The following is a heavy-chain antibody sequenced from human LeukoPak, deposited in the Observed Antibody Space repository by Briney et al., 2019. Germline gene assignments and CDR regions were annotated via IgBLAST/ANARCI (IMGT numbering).Heavy chain of an antibody. Sequence: GGSLRLSCAASGFTFSSYAMHWVRQAPGKGLEWVAIISYNGNNKYYANSVKGRFTISRDNPKNTLYLQMNSLRADDTAVYYCASGYNSGWHWGQGTLVTVSS. CDR1: GFTFSSYA. V-gene: IGHV3-30-3*01. J-gene: IGHJ4*02. CDR3: ASGYNSGWH. CDR2: ISYNGNNK. D-gene: IGHD6-19*01.